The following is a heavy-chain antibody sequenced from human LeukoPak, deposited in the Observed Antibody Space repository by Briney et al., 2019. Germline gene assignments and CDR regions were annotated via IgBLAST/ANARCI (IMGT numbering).Heavy chain of an antibody. CDR2: INPSGGST. J-gene: IGHJ4*02. V-gene: IGHV1-46*01. CDR1: GYTFTNYS. Sequence: GASVKVSCKASGYTFTNYSIHWVRQAPGQGLEWMGIINPSGGSTSYAQKFQGRVTMTRDTSTSTLYMGLSSLRSEDTATYFCARGADQEFDFWGQGTLVTVSS. CDR3: ARGADQEFDF.